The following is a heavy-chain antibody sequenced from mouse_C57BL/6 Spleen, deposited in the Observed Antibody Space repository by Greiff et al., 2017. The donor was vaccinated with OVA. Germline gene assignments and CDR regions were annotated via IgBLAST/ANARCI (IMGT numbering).Heavy chain of an antibody. Sequence: QVQLKESGPGLVAPSQSLSITCTVSGFSLTSYGVHWVRQPPGKGLEWLVVIWSDGSTTYNSALKSRLSISKDNSKSQVFLKMNSLQTDDTAMYYCARHPYDYDPYYYAMDYWGQGTSVTVSS. CDR1: GFSLTSYG. CDR3: ARHPYDYDPYYYAMDY. D-gene: IGHD2-4*01. CDR2: IWSDGST. J-gene: IGHJ4*01. V-gene: IGHV2-6-1*01.